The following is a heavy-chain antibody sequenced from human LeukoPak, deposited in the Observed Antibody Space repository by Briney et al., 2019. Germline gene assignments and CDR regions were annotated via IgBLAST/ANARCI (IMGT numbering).Heavy chain of an antibody. J-gene: IGHJ5*02. D-gene: IGHD5-18*01. V-gene: IGHV3-30*18. CDR2: ISYDGSNK. CDR1: GFTFSSYG. Sequence: PGGSLRLSCAASGFTFSSYGMHWVRQAPGKGLEWVAVISYDGSNKYYADSVKGRFTISRDNSKNTLYLQMNSLRAEDTAVYYCAKHGYSYGYRGLNNWFDPWGQGTLVTVSS. CDR3: AKHGYSYGYRGLNNWFDP.